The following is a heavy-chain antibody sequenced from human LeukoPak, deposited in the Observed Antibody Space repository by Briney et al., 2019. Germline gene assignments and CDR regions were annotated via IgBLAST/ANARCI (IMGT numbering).Heavy chain of an antibody. Sequence: ASVKVSCKASGYTYTGYYMHWVRQAPGQGLEWMGWINPNSGGTNYAQKFQGRVTMTRDTSISTAYMELSRLRSDDTAVYYCAREYDSSGYSYYGMDVWGQGTTVTVSS. CDR1: GYTYTGYY. D-gene: IGHD3-22*01. J-gene: IGHJ6*02. CDR3: AREYDSSGYSYYGMDV. V-gene: IGHV1-2*02. CDR2: INPNSGGT.